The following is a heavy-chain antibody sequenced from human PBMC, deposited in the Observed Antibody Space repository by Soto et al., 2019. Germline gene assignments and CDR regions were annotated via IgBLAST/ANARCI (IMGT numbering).Heavy chain of an antibody. D-gene: IGHD5-18*01. V-gene: IGHV4-59*01. Sequence: QVQLQESGPGLVKPSETLSLTCTVSGGSISSYYWSWIRQPPGKGLEWNGYIYYSGSTNYNPSLKSRVTISVDTSKNQFSLKLSSVTAADTAVYYCARVKIARYSYGSTGGMDVWGQGTTVTVSS. J-gene: IGHJ6*02. CDR2: IYYSGST. CDR3: ARVKIARYSYGSTGGMDV. CDR1: GGSISSYY.